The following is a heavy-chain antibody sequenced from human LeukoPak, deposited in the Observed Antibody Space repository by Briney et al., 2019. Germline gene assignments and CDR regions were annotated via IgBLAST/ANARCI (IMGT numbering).Heavy chain of an antibody. CDR1: GGTFSSYA. Sequence: SVKVSCKASGGTFSSYAISWVRQAPGQGLEWTGGIIPIFGTANYAQKFQGRVTITADESTSTAYMELSSLRSEDTAVYYCAREGPTTVTTIGYYWGQGTLVTVSS. CDR3: AREGPTTVTTIGYY. D-gene: IGHD4-17*01. CDR2: IIPIFGTA. V-gene: IGHV1-69*13. J-gene: IGHJ4*02.